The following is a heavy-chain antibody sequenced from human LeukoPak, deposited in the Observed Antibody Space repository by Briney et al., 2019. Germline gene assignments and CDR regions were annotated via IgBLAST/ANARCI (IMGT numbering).Heavy chain of an antibody. Sequence: SETLSLTCTVSGGSISSYYWSWIRHPPGKGLEWIGYIHYSGSTNYNPSLKSRVTISVDTSKNQFSLNLSSVIAAVTAVYYCARALDYGGKVDYWGQGTLVTVSS. CDR1: GGSISSYY. CDR2: IHYSGST. CDR3: ARALDYGGKVDY. V-gene: IGHV4-59*01. D-gene: IGHD4-23*01. J-gene: IGHJ4*02.